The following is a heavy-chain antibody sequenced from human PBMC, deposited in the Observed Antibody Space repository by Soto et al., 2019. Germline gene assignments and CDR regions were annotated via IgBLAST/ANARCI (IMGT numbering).Heavy chain of an antibody. CDR2: ISAYNGNT. CDR1: GYTFTSYG. D-gene: IGHD1-7*01. V-gene: IGHV1-18*01. CDR3: ARARDNWNYVLIWFDP. J-gene: IGHJ5*02. Sequence: ASVKVSCRASGYTFTSYGISWVRQAPGQGLEWMGWISAYNGNTNYAQKLQGRVTMTTDTSTSTAYMELRSLRSDDTAVYYCARARDNWNYVLIWFDPLGQGTLVTFSS.